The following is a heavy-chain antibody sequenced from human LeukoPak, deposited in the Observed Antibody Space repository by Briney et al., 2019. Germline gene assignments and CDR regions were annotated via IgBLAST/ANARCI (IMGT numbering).Heavy chain of an antibody. CDR1: GFTFSSYA. D-gene: IGHD6-13*01. CDR2: ISGSGGST. CDR3: AKDSDRIAAAGAFDY. Sequence: AGSLRLSCAASGFTFSSYAMSWVRQAPGKGLEWVSAISGSGGSTYYADSVKGRFTISRDNSKNTLFLQMNSLRAEDTAVYYCAKDSDRIAAAGAFDYWGQGTLVTVSS. J-gene: IGHJ4*02. V-gene: IGHV3-23*01.